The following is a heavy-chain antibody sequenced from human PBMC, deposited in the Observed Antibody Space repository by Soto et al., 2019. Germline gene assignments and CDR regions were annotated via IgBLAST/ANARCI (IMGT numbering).Heavy chain of an antibody. CDR1: GFTFGNYC. CDR3: AKDDGSTWSMFYSYYGVDV. Sequence: TRGSRSLSCAAAGFTFGNYCRHLVRQATGKGLEWVAVISYDGSSKDYADSVKGRFTISRDNSKNTLYLQMNSLRIEDTAVYYCAKDDGSTWSMFYSYYGVDVWGQGTTVTVSS. CDR2: ISYDGSSK. D-gene: IGHD6-13*01. V-gene: IGHV3-30*18. J-gene: IGHJ6*02.